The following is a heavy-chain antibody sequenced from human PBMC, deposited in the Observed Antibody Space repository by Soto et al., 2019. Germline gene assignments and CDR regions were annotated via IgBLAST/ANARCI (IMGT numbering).Heavy chain of an antibody. J-gene: IGHJ5*02. CDR2: IIPMYGPA. CDR3: ARVTSMVRGCISNCFDP. D-gene: IGHD3-10*01. V-gene: IGHV1-69*01. Sequence: QVPLVQSGAEVKKPGASVTVSCKASGGTFSSYAIHWVRQAPGQGLEWMGGIIPMYGPAKYAQRFHGRVTITADEATTTVYMELTSLTSQDTAVYYCARVTSMVRGCISNCFDPWGHGTLVTVAS. CDR1: GGTFSSYA.